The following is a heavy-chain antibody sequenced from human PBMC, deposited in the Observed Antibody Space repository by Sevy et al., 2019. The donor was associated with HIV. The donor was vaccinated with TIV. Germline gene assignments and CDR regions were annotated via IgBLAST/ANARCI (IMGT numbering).Heavy chain of an antibody. J-gene: IGHJ4*02. CDR2: IKMKSEGGTT. CDR1: GFTFSNAW. V-gene: IGHV3-15*01. Sequence: GGSLRLSCAASGFTFSNAWMSWVRQAPGKGLEWVARIKMKSEGGTTDYAAPVKLRLTISRDDSQNTLSLQMNSLKTEDTGVYYCATFPYGNSYGSGWGLGTLVTVSS. D-gene: IGHD5-18*01. CDR3: ATFPYGNSYGSG.